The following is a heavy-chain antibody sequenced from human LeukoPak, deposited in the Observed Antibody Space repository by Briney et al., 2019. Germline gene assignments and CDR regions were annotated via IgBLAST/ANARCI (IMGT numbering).Heavy chain of an antibody. J-gene: IGHJ4*02. CDR1: GYSFTSYW. Sequence: HGESLKISCKGSGYSFTSYWIGWVRQMPGKGLEWMGIIYPDDSDTRYSPSFQGQVTISADKSISTAYLQWSSLKASDTAMYYCARSGYREYGDSGVDYWGQGTLVTVSS. V-gene: IGHV5-51*01. CDR3: ARSGYREYGDSGVDY. D-gene: IGHD4-17*01. CDR2: IYPDDSDT.